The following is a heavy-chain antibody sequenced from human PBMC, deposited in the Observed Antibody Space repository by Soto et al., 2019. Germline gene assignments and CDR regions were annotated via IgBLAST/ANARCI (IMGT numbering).Heavy chain of an antibody. CDR3: ARLSYYHFWSGLDV. J-gene: IGHJ6*02. V-gene: IGHV5-51*01. CDR1: EYSVTIDW. CDR2: IYPGDSET. D-gene: IGHD3-3*01. Sequence: PGESLKISCKGSEYSVTIDWIGWVRQMPGKGLEWMGIIYPGDSETRYSPSFQGQVTISADKSISTAYLQWSSLKASDTAMYYCARLSYYHFWSGLDVWGQGTTVIVSS.